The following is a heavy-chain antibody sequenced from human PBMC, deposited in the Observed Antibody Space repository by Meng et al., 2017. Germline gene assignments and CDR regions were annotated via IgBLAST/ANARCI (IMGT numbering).Heavy chain of an antibody. Sequence: VRLGAEVKKPGASVKLSCKPSGYNFPDYYTHWVRRAPGQGLEWMGRINPKSGDTHYAQKFQARVTMTGDTSISTAYMELSGLRSDDTAMYYCARDEDISAAGKLFGDYWGQGTLVTVSS. CDR1: GYNFPDYY. CDR2: INPKSGDT. CDR3: ARDEDISAAGKLFGDY. D-gene: IGHD6-25*01. V-gene: IGHV1-2*06. J-gene: IGHJ4*02.